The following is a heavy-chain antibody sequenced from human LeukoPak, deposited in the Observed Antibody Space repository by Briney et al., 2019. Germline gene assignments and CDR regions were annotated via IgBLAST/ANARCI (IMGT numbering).Heavy chain of an antibody. J-gene: IGHJ6*03. CDR3: ARVTAMVLKYYYNMDV. V-gene: IGHV3-66*02. D-gene: IGHD5-18*01. Sequence: GGSLRLSCAASGFTVSSNYMSWVRQAPGKGLEWVSVIYSGGSTYYADSVKGRFTISRDNSKNTLYLQMNSLRAEDTAVYYCARVTAMVLKYYYNMDVWGKGTTVTVSS. CDR1: GFTVSSNY. CDR2: IYSGGST.